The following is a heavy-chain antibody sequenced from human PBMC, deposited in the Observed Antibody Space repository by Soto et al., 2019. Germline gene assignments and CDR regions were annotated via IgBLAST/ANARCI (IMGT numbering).Heavy chain of an antibody. J-gene: IGHJ4*02. Sequence: PGANLKISYNGSGYSFTSYWIGWQRQMAGKCLQCIGTTYPGDYDTTHSPPVQGQVTTSADKSISTAYLQWSSLKASDTAMYYCPPRPGYRHSWYQGTLVTVSS. V-gene: IGHV5-51*01. D-gene: IGHD6-13*01. CDR3: PPRPGYRHS. CDR2: TYPGDYDT. CDR1: GYSFTSYW.